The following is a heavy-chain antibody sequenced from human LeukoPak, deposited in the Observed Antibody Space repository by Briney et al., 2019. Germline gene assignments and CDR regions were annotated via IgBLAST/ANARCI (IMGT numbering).Heavy chain of an antibody. Sequence: GESLKISCKGAGYSFASYWVGWVRQMPAEGLEWMGIIYPGDSDTRYSPSFQGQVTISADKSISTAYLQWSSLKASDTAMYYCARLGVYGAHAFDIWGQGTMVTVSS. CDR3: ARLGVYGAHAFDI. CDR1: GYSFASYW. V-gene: IGHV5-51*01. J-gene: IGHJ3*02. CDR2: IYPGDSDT. D-gene: IGHD4-17*01.